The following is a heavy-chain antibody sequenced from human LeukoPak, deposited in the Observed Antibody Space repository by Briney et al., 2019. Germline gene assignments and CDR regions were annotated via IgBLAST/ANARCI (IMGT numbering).Heavy chain of an antibody. V-gene: IGHV3-66*01. D-gene: IGHD4-17*01. CDR1: RFTFSDYW. Sequence: GGSLRLSCAASRFTFSDYWMSWVRQAPGKGLEWVSVIYSGGSTYYADSVKGRFTISRDNSKNTLYLQMNSLRAEDTAVYYCARVFYGDYGDYWGQGTLVTVSS. CDR3: ARVFYGDYGDY. CDR2: IYSGGST. J-gene: IGHJ4*02.